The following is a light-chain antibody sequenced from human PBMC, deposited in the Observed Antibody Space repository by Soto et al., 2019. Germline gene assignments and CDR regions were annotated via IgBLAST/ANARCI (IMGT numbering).Light chain of an antibody. CDR2: EVT. Sequence: QSALTQPPSASGSPGQAVTISCTGTSSDVGAYKYVSWYQQYPGKAPKLMIYEVTKRPSGVPDRFSGSKSGNPASLTVSGLQAEDEADYYCTSYVGNDIWVFGGGTKVTVL. CDR1: SSDVGAYKY. J-gene: IGLJ3*02. V-gene: IGLV2-8*01. CDR3: TSYVGNDIWV.